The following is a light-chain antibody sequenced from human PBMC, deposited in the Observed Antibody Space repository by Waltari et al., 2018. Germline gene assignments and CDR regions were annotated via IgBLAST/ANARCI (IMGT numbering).Light chain of an antibody. CDR2: RAS. CDR1: QGIGNN. J-gene: IGKJ1*01. CDR3: QQGYSYPPT. Sequence: DIQMTQSPSSLSASVGDTVTITCQASQGIGNNLNWYQQKPGKAPKLLIYRASSLQSGLPSRFSGSGSGTDFTLTISSLQPEDFATYYGQQGYSYPPTFGQGTKVEIK. V-gene: IGKV1-16*01.